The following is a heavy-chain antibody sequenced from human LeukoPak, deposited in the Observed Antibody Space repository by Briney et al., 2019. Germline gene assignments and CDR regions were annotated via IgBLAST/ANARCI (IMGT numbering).Heavy chain of an antibody. CDR3: AGYSSTTRCGMDV. D-gene: IGHD6-19*01. CDR2: IYSSGNS. CDR1: GVSISSYY. V-gene: IGHV4-59*01. J-gene: IGHJ6*02. Sequence: SETLSLTCTVSGVSISSYYWSWIRQPPGKGLEWIGYIYSSGNSNYNPSLKSRVTISGDTSKNQFSLKLSSVTAADTAVYYCAGYSSTTRCGMDVWGQGTTVTVSS.